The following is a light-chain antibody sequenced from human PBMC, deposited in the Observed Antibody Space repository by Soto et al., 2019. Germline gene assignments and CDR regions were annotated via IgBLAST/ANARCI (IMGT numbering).Light chain of an antibody. Sequence: QSVLTQPPSASGTPGQRVTISCSGSSSNIGSNYVYWYQQLPGTSPKLLIYRNNQRPSGVPGRLSGSQSGTSASLAISGLLYEDEADSSSAAWDDSLSGYVVFGGGTKVTVL. CDR2: RNN. J-gene: IGLJ2*01. CDR1: SSNIGSNY. V-gene: IGLV1-47*01. CDR3: AAWDDSLSGYVV.